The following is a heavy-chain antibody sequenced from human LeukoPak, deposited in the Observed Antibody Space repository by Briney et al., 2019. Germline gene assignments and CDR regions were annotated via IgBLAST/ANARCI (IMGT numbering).Heavy chain of an antibody. Sequence: GGSLRLSCAASGFTFSSYAMSWVRQAPGKGLEWVSGISGSGGSTYYADSVKGRFTISRDNSKNTLYLQMNSLRAEDTAVYSCAKDREAAESYYFDYWGQGTLATVSS. CDR2: ISGSGGST. CDR3: AKDREAAESYYFDY. J-gene: IGHJ4*02. V-gene: IGHV3-23*01. D-gene: IGHD6-13*01. CDR1: GFTFSSYA.